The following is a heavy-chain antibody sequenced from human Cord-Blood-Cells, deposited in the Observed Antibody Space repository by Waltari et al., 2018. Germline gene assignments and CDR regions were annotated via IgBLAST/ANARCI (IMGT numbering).Heavy chain of an antibody. CDR2: INSDGSST. D-gene: IGHD1-1*01. V-gene: IGHV3-74*01. CDR1: GFTFPSYW. J-gene: IGHJ4*02. CDR3: ARGRWNDLFDY. Sequence: EVQLVESGGGLVQPGGSLRLSCAASGFTFPSYWMLWVRQAPGKGLVSVSRINSDGSSTSYADSVKGRFTISRDNAKNTLYLQMNSLRAEDTAVYYCARGRWNDLFDYWGQGTLVTVSS.